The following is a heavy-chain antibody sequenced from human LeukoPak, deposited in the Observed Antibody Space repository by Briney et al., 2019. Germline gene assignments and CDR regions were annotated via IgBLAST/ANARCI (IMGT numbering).Heavy chain of an antibody. CDR2: IIPTFGTP. Sequence: ASVKVSCKAYGGTFSSYGLSWARQAPGQGLERVGAIIPTFGTPKFPQKFQGRVTITTDESTITAHMELSSLRSEDTAVYYCARVIASRTYSNNFYHYMDVWGKGTAVTVSS. CDR3: ARVIASRTYSNNFYHYMDV. J-gene: IGHJ6*03. V-gene: IGHV1-69*05. D-gene: IGHD2-21*01. CDR1: GGTFSSYG.